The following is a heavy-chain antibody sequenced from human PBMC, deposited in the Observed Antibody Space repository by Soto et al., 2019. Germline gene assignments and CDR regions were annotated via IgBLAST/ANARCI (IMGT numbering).Heavy chain of an antibody. J-gene: IGHJ6*02. CDR1: GGSISSGDYY. D-gene: IGHD3-9*01. CDR3: AREHFDWPELFYYYGMDV. CDR2: IYYSGST. Sequence: TSETLSLTCTVSGGSISSGDYYWSWIRQPPGKGLEWIGYIYYSGSTYYNPSLKSRVTISRDNAKNSLYLQMNSLRAEDTAVYYCAREHFDWPELFYYYGMDVWGQGTTVTVSS. V-gene: IGHV4-30-4*01.